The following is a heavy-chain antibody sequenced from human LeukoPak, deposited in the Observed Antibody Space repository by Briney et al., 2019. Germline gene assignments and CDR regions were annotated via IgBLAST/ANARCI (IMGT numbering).Heavy chain of an antibody. Sequence: PGRSLRLSCAASGFTFSSYGMHWVRQAPGKGLEWVAVIWYDGSNKYYADSVKGRITISRDNSKNTLYLQMNSLRAEDTAVYYCATAPYYYGSGSYPYYYYGMDVWGQGTTVTVSS. J-gene: IGHJ6*02. CDR2: IWYDGSNK. CDR3: ATAPYYYGSGSYPYYYYGMDV. V-gene: IGHV3-33*01. CDR1: GFTFSSYG. D-gene: IGHD3-10*01.